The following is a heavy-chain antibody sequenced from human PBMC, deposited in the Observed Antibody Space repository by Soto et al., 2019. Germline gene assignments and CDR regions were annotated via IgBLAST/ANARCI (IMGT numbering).Heavy chain of an antibody. Sequence: PSETLSLTCTVSNASISGYYWSWIRQPPGKGLEWIGYIYFTGSTNYNPSLKSRVTISVDTSKNHFSLKLSSVTAGDTAVYYCARGSCSSASCYTGDYWGQGTLVTVSS. V-gene: IGHV4-59*01. D-gene: IGHD2-2*02. CDR2: IYFTGST. CDR3: ARGSCSSASCYTGDY. CDR1: NASISGYY. J-gene: IGHJ4*02.